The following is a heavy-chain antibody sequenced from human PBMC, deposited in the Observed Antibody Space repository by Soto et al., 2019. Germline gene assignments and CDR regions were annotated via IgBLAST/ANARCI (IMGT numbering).Heavy chain of an antibody. V-gene: IGHV1-3*01. D-gene: IGHD3-3*01. CDR2: INAGNGNT. CDR3: ARDYVYYDFWSGYYTGNWFDP. J-gene: IGHJ5*02. Sequence: QVQLVQSGAEVKKPGASVKVSCKASGYTFTSYAMHWVRQAPGQRLEWMGWINAGNGNTKYSQKFQGRVTITRDTSASTAYMELSSLRSEDTAVYYCARDYVYYDFWSGYYTGNWFDPWGQGTLVTVSS. CDR1: GYTFTSYA.